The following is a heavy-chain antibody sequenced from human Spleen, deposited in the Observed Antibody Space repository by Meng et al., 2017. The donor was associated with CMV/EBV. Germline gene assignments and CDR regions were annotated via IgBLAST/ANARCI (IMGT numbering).Heavy chain of an antibody. Sequence: GESLKISCAASGFSFSYYEMNWVRQAPGRGLEWVSFISSSGGTVYYADSVKGRFTISRDNAKKSLYLQMNSLRAEDTAVYYCAKPHGSYYYDSSGYYDYFDYWGQGTLVTVSS. CDR1: GFSFSYYE. D-gene: IGHD3-22*01. J-gene: IGHJ4*02. V-gene: IGHV3-48*03. CDR2: ISSSGGTV. CDR3: AKPHGSYYYDSSGYYDYFDY.